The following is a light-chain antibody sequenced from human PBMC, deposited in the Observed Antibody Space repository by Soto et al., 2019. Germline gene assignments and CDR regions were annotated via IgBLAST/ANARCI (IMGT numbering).Light chain of an antibody. CDR2: GAS. CDR3: EHYTNGIMNA. Sequence: EIVMTQSPATLSVSPGERATLSCRASQSVSNNLAWYQQKPGQAPRLLIYGASTRATGIPASFSGSGSGTEYTLTIGSLQSEDFAVYYCEHYTNGIMNASGQGTKLEIK. J-gene: IGKJ2*01. CDR1: QSVSNN. V-gene: IGKV3-15*01.